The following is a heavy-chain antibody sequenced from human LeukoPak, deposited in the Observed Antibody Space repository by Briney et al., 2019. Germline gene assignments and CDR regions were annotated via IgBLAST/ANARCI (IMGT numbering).Heavy chain of an antibody. J-gene: IGHJ4*02. CDR2: IIPIFGTA. D-gene: IGHD6-13*01. V-gene: IGHV1-69*05. CDR1: GGTFISYA. Sequence: SVKVSCKASGGTFISYAISWVRQAPGQGLEWMGGIIPIFGTANYAQKFQGRVTITTDESTSTAYMELSSLRSEDTAVYYCARDRWMAAAASFDYWGQGTLVTVSS. CDR3: ARDRWMAAAASFDY.